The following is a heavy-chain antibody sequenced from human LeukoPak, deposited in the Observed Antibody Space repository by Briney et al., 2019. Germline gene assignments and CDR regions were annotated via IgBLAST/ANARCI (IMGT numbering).Heavy chain of an antibody. J-gene: IGHJ1*01. Sequence: GGSLRLSCAASGFTFTNHWMHWVRQAPGKGLVWVSRIKSDGGTNYADSVKGRFTISRDNAKKTVSLQMNSLRPEDTGVYYCARAPSEIGGYYPEYFRHWGQGTLVTVSS. V-gene: IGHV3-74*01. CDR1: GFTFTNHW. CDR2: IKSDGGT. CDR3: ARAPSEIGGYYPEYFRH. D-gene: IGHD3-22*01.